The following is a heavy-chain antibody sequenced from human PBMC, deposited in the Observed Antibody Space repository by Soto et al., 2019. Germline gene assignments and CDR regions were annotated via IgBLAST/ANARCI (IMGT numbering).Heavy chain of an antibody. CDR2: TRNKANSYTT. CDR3: AIPTGVEVTGPDY. D-gene: IGHD2-21*02. Sequence: EVQLVESGGGLVQPGGSLRLFCAASGFTFSDHYMDWVRQAPGKGLEWVARTRNKANSYTTEYAASVKGRFTISRDDSKNSLYLQMNSLKTEDTAMYYCAIPTGVEVTGPDYWGQGTLVTVSS. J-gene: IGHJ4*02. V-gene: IGHV3-72*01. CDR1: GFTFSDHY.